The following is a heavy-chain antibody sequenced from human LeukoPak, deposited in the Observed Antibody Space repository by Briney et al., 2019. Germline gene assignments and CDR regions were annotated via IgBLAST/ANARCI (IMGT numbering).Heavy chain of an antibody. V-gene: IGHV3-30*04. CDR1: GFSFSNYA. CDR2: ISYDGSNK. CDR3: AKDRRGYSYDHLDY. Sequence: GGSLRLSCAASGFSFSNYAMHWVRQAPGKGLEWVAVISYDGSNKYYADSVKGRFTISRDNSKNTLYLQMNSLRAEDTAVYYCAKDRRGYSYDHLDYWGQGTLVTVSS. D-gene: IGHD5-18*01. J-gene: IGHJ4*02.